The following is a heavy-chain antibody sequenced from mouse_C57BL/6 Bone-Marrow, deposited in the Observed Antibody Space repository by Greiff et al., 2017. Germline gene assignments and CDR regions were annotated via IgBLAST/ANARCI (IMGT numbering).Heavy chain of an antibody. Sequence: QVQLQQPGAELVKPGASVKLSCKASGYTFTSYWMHWVKQRPGQGLEWIGMIHPNSGSTNYNEKFKSKATLTVDKSSSTAYMQLSSLTSEDSAVYYCARSVPQYYGSSSYWYFDVWGTGTTVTVSS. CDR2: IHPNSGST. D-gene: IGHD1-1*01. CDR3: ARSVPQYYGSSSYWYFDV. V-gene: IGHV1-64*01. CDR1: GYTFTSYW. J-gene: IGHJ1*03.